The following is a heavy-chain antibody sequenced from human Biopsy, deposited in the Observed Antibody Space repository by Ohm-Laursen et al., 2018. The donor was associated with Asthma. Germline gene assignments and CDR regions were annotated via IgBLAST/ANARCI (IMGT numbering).Heavy chain of an antibody. J-gene: IGHJ4*02. V-gene: IGHV3-30*03. CDR3: VRWRSGYPDHYSDF. CDR1: GFTFSNYG. Sequence: SLRLSCAASGFTFSNYGMHWVRQAPGKGLDWVAVISFDGSNKNYTDSVKGRFTISRDNSKDTLYLQVNSLRGDDTAVYYCVRWRSGYPDHYSDFWGLGTLVTVSS. CDR2: ISFDGSNK. D-gene: IGHD2-21*01.